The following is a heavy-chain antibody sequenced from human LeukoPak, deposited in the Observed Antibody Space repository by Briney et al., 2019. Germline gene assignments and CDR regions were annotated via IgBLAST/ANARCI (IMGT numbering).Heavy chain of an antibody. D-gene: IGHD3-22*01. V-gene: IGHV3-66*02. CDR2: IYSGGST. CDR3: ARGYAYDTDDY. J-gene: IGHJ4*02. CDR1: GFTVSSNY. Sequence: GGSLRLSCAASGFTVSSNYMSWVRQDPGKGLEWVSVIYSGGSTYYADSVKGRFTISRDNSKNTLYLQMNSLGAEDTAVYYCARGYAYDTDDYWGQGTLVTVSS.